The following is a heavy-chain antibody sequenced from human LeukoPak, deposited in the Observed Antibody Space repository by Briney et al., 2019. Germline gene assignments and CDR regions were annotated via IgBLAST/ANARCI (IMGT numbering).Heavy chain of an antibody. Sequence: PSETLSLTXTVSGGSISSYYWSWIPQPPGKGLVGVGYIYYSGSSNYNPSLKSRVTISVDTSKTQVSLKLSSVTAADTAVYYCASWFGCSSTSCYPSYYYMDVWGKGTTVTVSS. CDR3: ASWFGCSSTSCYPSYYYMDV. D-gene: IGHD2-2*01. CDR1: GGSISSYY. V-gene: IGHV4-59*01. J-gene: IGHJ6*03. CDR2: IYYSGSS.